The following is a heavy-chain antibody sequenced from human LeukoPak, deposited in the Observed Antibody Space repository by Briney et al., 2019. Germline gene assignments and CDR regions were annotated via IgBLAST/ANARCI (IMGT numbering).Heavy chain of an antibody. CDR3: ASGYSLRGMDA. CDR1: GFTFSSYS. V-gene: IGHV3-21*01. D-gene: IGHD3-22*01. CDR2: ISNSGSYI. Sequence: GGSLRLSCAASGFTFSSYSMNWVRQAPGKGLEWVSYISNSGSYIYYGASVRGRFTISRDNMNNSLYLQMNSLRVEDTATYYCASGYSLRGMDAWGRGTTVTVSS. J-gene: IGHJ6*02.